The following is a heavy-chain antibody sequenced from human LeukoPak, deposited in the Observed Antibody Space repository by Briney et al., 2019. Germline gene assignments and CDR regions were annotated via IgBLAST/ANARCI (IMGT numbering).Heavy chain of an antibody. CDR2: IYYSGST. V-gene: IGHV4-30-4*08. Sequence: SETLPLTCTVSGGSISSGDYYWSWIRQPPGKGLEWIGYIYYSGSTYYNPSLKSRVTISVDTSKNQFSLKLSSVTAADTAVYYCARSIAVASVPFDPWGQGTLVTVSS. CDR1: GGSISSGDYY. J-gene: IGHJ5*02. CDR3: ARSIAVASVPFDP. D-gene: IGHD6-19*01.